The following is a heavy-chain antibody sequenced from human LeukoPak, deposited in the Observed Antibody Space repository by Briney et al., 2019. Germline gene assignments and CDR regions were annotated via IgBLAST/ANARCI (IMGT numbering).Heavy chain of an antibody. J-gene: IGHJ4*02. CDR1: GYTFTSYW. CDR2: IYPGDSDT. V-gene: IGHV5-51*03. Sequence: KAGESLTLSCTGSGYTFTSYWIGWVRQMPGKGLEWMGIIYPGDSDTRYSPSFQGQVTISADKSISTAYLQWSSLKASDTAMYYCARGPDRFDYWGQGTLVTVSS. CDR3: ARGPDRFDY.